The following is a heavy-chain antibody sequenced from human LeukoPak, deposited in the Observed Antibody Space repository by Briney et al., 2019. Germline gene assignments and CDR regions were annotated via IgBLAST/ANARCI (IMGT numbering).Heavy chain of an antibody. CDR2: ISSNSANT. CDR1: GFTFDTYG. Sequence: PGGSLRLSCAASGFTFDTYGMSWVRQAPGKGLEWVSSISSNSANTYYADSVKGRFTISRDNSKNTLYMQMNSLRAEDTAVYHCAKDGTGCGGDCYSDYWGQGTLVTVSS. V-gene: IGHV3-23*01. J-gene: IGHJ4*02. CDR3: AKDGTGCGGDCYSDY. D-gene: IGHD2-21*02.